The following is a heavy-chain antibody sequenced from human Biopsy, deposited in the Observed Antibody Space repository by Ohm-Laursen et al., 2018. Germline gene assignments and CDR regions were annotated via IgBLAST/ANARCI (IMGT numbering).Heavy chain of an antibody. CDR1: GFSVNTRGMS. V-gene: IGHV2-70*16. D-gene: IGHD2-21*01. CDR3: ARIPIPIFSAALVYRHRRHLQGLDV. Sequence: TQTLTLTCTLSGFSVNTRGMSVTWIRQPPGKALEWLARIDWDDAKFYRASLKSRLTISKGTSGNHVVLTLSDVDPVDTGTYYCARIPIPIFSAALVYRHRRHLQGLDVWGQGTTVIVSS. CDR2: IDWDDAK. J-gene: IGHJ6*02.